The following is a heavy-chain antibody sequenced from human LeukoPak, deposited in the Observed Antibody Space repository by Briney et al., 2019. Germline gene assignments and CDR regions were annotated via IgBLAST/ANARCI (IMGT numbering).Heavy chain of an antibody. Sequence: GGSQRLSCAASGFTFSSYGMHWVRQAPGKGLEWVAVISYDGSNKYYADSVKGRFTISRDNSKNTLYLQMNSLRAEDTAVYYCAKDQTMYSSSWYYFDYWGQGTLVTVSS. CDR3: AKDQTMYSSSWYYFDY. CDR1: GFTFSSYG. CDR2: ISYDGSNK. D-gene: IGHD6-13*01. J-gene: IGHJ4*02. V-gene: IGHV3-30*18.